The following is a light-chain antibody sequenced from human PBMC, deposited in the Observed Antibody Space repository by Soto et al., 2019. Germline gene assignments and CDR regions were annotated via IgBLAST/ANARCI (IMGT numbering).Light chain of an antibody. Sequence: QSVLTQPPSASGTPGQRVTISCSGSSSTIATNTVNWYQQFPGTAPKLLIYNNDQRPSGVPDRFSGSKSGTPASLAISGLQSEDEAEYYYAVWHDSLLYPLVFGGGTNVTVL. CDR2: NND. J-gene: IGLJ2*01. V-gene: IGLV1-44*01. CDR3: AVWHDSLLYPLV. CDR1: SSTIATNT.